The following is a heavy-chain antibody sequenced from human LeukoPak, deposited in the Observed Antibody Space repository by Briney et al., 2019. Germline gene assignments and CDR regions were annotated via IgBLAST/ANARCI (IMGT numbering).Heavy chain of an antibody. D-gene: IGHD3-9*01. J-gene: IGHJ6*02. CDR2: IIPIFGTA. CDR3: ARVKAEGPALRYFDWSSSLYGMDV. Sequence: ASVKVSCKASGYTFSRYGISWVRQAPGQGLEWMGGIIPIFGTANYAQKFQGRVTITADESTSTAYMELSSLRSEDTAVYYCARVKAEGPALRYFDWSSSLYGMDVWGQGTTVTVSS. V-gene: IGHV1-69*13. CDR1: GYTFSRYG.